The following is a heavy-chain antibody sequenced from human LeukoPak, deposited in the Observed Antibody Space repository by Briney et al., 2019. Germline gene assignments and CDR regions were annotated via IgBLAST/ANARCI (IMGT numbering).Heavy chain of an antibody. D-gene: IGHD2-15*01. V-gene: IGHV3-23*01. Sequence: GGSLRLSCVGSGFTFRSHAMSWVRQAPEKGLEFVSGNENGGTTYYADSVKGRFSISRDNSKSTLCLQMNSLRAEDTAVYYCAKQLGYCSDGSCYFPYWGQGTLVTVSS. J-gene: IGHJ4*02. CDR3: AKQLGYCSDGSCYFPY. CDR2: NENGGTT. CDR1: GFTFRSHA.